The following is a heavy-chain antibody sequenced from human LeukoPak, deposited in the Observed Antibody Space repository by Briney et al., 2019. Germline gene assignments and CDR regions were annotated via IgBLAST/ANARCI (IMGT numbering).Heavy chain of an antibody. CDR3: ARGIEWMGATTFDY. Sequence: SETLSLTCTVSGGSISSYYWSWIRQPPGKGLEWIGYIYYSGSTNYNPSLKSRVTISGDTSKNQFSLKLSSVTAADTAVYYCARGIEWMGATTFDYWGQGTLVTVSS. CDR2: IYYSGST. CDR1: GGSISSYY. V-gene: IGHV4-59*01. D-gene: IGHD1-26*01. J-gene: IGHJ4*02.